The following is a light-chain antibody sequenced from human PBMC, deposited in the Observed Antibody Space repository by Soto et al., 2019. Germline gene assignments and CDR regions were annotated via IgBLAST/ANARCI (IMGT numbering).Light chain of an antibody. J-gene: IGLJ1*01. Sequence: QSALTQPPSVSGSPGQSVTISCTGTSSDVGGYDYVSWYQQRPGKAPKLLIYDVTKRPSGVPDRFSGSKSGNPASLTISGLQAEDEVDFYCCPYGGSFPYVFGTGTKVTVL. CDR1: SSDVGGYDY. CDR2: DVT. V-gene: IGLV2-11*01. CDR3: CPYGGSFPYV.